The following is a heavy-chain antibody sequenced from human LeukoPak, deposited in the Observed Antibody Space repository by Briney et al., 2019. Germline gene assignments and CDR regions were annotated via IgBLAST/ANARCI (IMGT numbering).Heavy chain of an antibody. CDR2: INPSGGST. J-gene: IGHJ3*02. CDR3: AREVVGDYYDSSGSTGAHAFDI. CDR1: GYTFTSYY. V-gene: IGHV1-46*01. D-gene: IGHD3-22*01. Sequence: ASVKVSCKASGYTFTSYYMHWVRQAPGQGLEWMGIINPSGGSTSCAQKFQGRVTMTRDTSTSTVYMELSSLRSEDTAVYYCAREVVGDYYDSSGSTGAHAFDIWGQGTMVTVSS.